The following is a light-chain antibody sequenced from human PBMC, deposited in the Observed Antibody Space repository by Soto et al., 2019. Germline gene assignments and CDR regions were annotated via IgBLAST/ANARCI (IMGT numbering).Light chain of an antibody. V-gene: IGKV4-1*01. CDR2: GAS. Sequence: DIVMTQSPDSLAVSLGERATINCKSSQSVLYSSNNKNYLAWYQQRPGQPPKLLIYGASTRESGVPDRFSGSGSGTEFTLTISSLQAEDVAVYYCQQYYSIPHTFGQGTKLEIK. CDR1: QSVLYSSNNKNY. CDR3: QQYYSIPHT. J-gene: IGKJ2*01.